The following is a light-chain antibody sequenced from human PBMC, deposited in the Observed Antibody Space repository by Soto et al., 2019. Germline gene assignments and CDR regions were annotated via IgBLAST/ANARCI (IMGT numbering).Light chain of an antibody. J-gene: IGLJ1*01. CDR3: SSYTTSKTRQIV. CDR2: DVS. CDR1: SSDVCGYNY. Sequence: QSVLTQPASVSGSPGQSITISCTGTSSDVCGYNYVSWYQHHPGKAPKLLIYDVSNRPSGVSNRFSGSKSDNTASLTISGLQPEDVADYYCSSYTTSKTRQIVCGTGTKVTVL. V-gene: IGLV2-14*03.